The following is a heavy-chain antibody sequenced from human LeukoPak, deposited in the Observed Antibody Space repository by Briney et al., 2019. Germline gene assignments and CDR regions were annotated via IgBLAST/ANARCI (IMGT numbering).Heavy chain of an antibody. Sequence: GSSVKVSCKASGDTFFSSYAMHWVRQAPGQRLEWMGWINAGNGNTKYSQEFQGRVTITRDTSASTAYMELSSLRSEDMAVYYCAREGAGYCSGGSCYYFDYWGQGTLVTVSS. CDR1: GDTFFSSYA. CDR2: INAGNGNT. V-gene: IGHV1-3*03. D-gene: IGHD2-15*01. J-gene: IGHJ4*02. CDR3: AREGAGYCSGGSCYYFDY.